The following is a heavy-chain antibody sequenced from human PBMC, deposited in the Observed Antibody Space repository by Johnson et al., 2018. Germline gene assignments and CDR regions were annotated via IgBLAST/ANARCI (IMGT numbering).Heavy chain of an antibody. CDR3: AYGSGYHPDAFDI. CDR2: ISHSGSP. V-gene: IGHV4-34*01. D-gene: IGHD3-22*01. CDR1: GGSFSGYY. Sequence: QVQLQQWGAGLLKPSETLSLTCAVYGGSFSGYYWSWIRQPPGKGLEWIGEISHSGSPNYNPSLKSRVTISVDTSKNQFSLKLSSVTAADTAVYYCAYGSGYHPDAFDIWGQGTMVTVSS. J-gene: IGHJ3*02.